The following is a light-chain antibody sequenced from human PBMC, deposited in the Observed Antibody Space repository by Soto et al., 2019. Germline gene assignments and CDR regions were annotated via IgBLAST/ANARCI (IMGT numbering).Light chain of an antibody. CDR3: QQYNNWPPIT. CDR1: QSLSSN. CDR2: AAS. V-gene: IGKV3-15*01. Sequence: IVMTQSPATLSVSPGERATLSCRASQSLSSNLAWYQQKPGQAPRLLIYAASTRATGVPDRFSGSGSGTEFTLTISSLQSEDFAVYFCQQYNNWPPITFGQGTRLEIK. J-gene: IGKJ5*01.